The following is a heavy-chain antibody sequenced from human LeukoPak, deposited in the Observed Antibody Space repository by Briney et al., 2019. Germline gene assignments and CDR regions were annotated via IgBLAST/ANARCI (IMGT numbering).Heavy chain of an antibody. Sequence: SETLSLTCTVSGGSISSYYWSWIRQPAGKGLEWIGRIYISGSTNYNPSLKSRVTMSVDTSKNQFSLKLSSVTAADTAVYYCARSSSSWYGQNWFDPWGQGTLVTVSS. J-gene: IGHJ5*02. CDR3: ARSSSSWYGQNWFDP. CDR2: IYISGST. D-gene: IGHD6-13*01. CDR1: GGSISSYY. V-gene: IGHV4-4*07.